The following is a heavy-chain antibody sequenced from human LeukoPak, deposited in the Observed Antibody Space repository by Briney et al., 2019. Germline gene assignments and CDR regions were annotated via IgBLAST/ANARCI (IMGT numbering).Heavy chain of an antibody. CDR2: IKPNTGNP. V-gene: IGHV7-4-1*02. Sequence: GASLKVSCKASLYTFTSYAMNWVRQAPEQGREWMGWIKPNTGNPSYAQGFHGRFGSSLDTSVSTAYLHISSLQAEDTAVYYCARAEVSCSRSTCFLHWGQGTLVTVSS. CDR1: LYTFTSYA. D-gene: IGHD2-15*01. CDR3: ARAEVSCSRSTCFLH. J-gene: IGHJ4*02.